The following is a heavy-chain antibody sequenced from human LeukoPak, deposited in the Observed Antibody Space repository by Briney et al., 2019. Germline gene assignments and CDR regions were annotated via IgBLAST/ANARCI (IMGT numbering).Heavy chain of an antibody. V-gene: IGHV3-23*01. J-gene: IGHJ4*02. CDR3: AKFLRYCSSTSCYHAGGYFDY. CDR2: NSGSGGST. D-gene: IGHD2-2*01. CDR1: GFTFSSYA. Sequence: GGSLRLSCAASGFTFSSYAMSWVRQAPGKGLEWVSANSGSGGSTYYADSVKGRFTISRDNSKNTLYLQMNSLRAEDTAVYYCAKFLRYCSSTSCYHAGGYFDYWGQGTLVTVSS.